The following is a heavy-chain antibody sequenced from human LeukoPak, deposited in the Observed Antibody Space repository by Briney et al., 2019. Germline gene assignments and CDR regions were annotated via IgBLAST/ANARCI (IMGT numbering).Heavy chain of an antibody. J-gene: IGHJ3*02. V-gene: IGHV4-31*03. Sequence: PSQTLSLTCTVSGGSISSGGYYWSWIRQHPGKGLGWIGYIYYSGSTYYNPSLKSRVTISVDTSKNQFSLKLSSVTAADTAVYYCARTQSITMVRGITYAFDIWGQGTMVTVSS. CDR2: IYYSGST. D-gene: IGHD3-10*01. CDR1: GGSISSGGYY. CDR3: ARTQSITMVRGITYAFDI.